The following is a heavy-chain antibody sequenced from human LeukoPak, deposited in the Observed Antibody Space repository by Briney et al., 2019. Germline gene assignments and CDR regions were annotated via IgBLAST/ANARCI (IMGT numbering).Heavy chain of an antibody. CDR1: GYTFTGYY. J-gene: IGHJ4*02. CDR2: INPNSGGT. Sequence: ASVKVSCKASGYTFTGYYMHWVRQAPGQGLEWMGWINPNSGGTNYAQKFKGRVTMTRDTSISTAYMELSRLRSDDTAVYYCARVLMVYAISPLGYWGQGTLVTVSS. D-gene: IGHD2-8*01. V-gene: IGHV1-2*02. CDR3: ARVLMVYAISPLGY.